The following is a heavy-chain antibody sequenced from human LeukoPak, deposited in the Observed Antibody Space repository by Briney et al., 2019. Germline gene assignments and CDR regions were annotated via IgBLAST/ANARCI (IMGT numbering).Heavy chain of an antibody. CDR2: INHSGST. V-gene: IGHV4-34*01. CDR3: ARGDYDFWSGPDAFDI. J-gene: IGHJ3*02. D-gene: IGHD3-3*01. Sequence: SETLSLTCAVYGGSFSGYYWSWIRQPPGKGLEWIGEINHSGSTNYNPSLKSRVTISVDTSKNQFSLKLSSVTAADTAVYYCARGDYDFWSGPDAFDIWGQGTMVTVSS. CDR1: GGSFSGYY.